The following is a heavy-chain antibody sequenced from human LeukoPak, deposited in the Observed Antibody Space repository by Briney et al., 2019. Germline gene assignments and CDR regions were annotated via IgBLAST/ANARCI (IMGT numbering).Heavy chain of an antibody. D-gene: IGHD6-19*01. V-gene: IGHV3-23*01. CDR3: AKVLYSSGWYPLEDYYYGMDV. J-gene: IGHJ6*02. CDR1: GFTFSSYA. Sequence: GSLRLSCAASGFTFSSYAMSWVRQAPGKGLEWVSAISGNGGSTYYADSVKGRFTISRDNSKNTLYLQMNSLRAEDTAVYYCAKVLYSSGWYPLEDYYYGMDVWGQGTTVTVSS. CDR2: ISGNGGST.